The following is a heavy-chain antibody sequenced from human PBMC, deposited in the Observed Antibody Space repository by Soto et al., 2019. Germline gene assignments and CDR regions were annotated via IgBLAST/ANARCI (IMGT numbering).Heavy chain of an antibody. D-gene: IGHD4-4*01. CDR2: IYYSGST. Sequence: SETLSLTCTVSGGSISSSSYYWGWIRQPPGKGLEWIGSIYYSGSTYYNPSLKSRVTISVDTSKNQFSLKLSSVTAADTAVYYCARHLPTRYSNYLDYWGQGTLVTVSS. V-gene: IGHV4-39*01. J-gene: IGHJ4*02. CDR3: ARHLPTRYSNYLDY. CDR1: GGSISSSSYY.